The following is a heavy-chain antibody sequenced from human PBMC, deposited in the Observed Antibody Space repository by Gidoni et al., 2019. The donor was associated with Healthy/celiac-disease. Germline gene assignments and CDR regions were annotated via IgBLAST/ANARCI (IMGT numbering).Heavy chain of an antibody. Sequence: QVQLQESGPGLVKPSETLSLTCPVSGGSISSYYWSWIRQPAGKGLEWIGRIYTSGSTNYNPSLKSRVTMSVDTSKNQFSLKLSSVTAADTAVYYCARESVGYCSGGSCYGDLVDYYYYYMDVWGKGTTVTVSS. CDR1: GGSISSYY. D-gene: IGHD2-15*01. CDR3: ARESVGYCSGGSCYGDLVDYYYYYMDV. J-gene: IGHJ6*03. V-gene: IGHV4-4*07. CDR2: IYTSGST.